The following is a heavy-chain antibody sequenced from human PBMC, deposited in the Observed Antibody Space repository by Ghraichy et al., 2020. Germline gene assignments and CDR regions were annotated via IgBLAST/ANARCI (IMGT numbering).Heavy chain of an antibody. V-gene: IGHV3-21*01. CDR3: ARDANDFWSGYSDYYGMDV. Sequence: LSLTCAASGFTFSSYSMNWVRQAPGKGLEWVSSISSSSSYIYYADSVKGRFTISRDNAKNSLYLQMNSLRAEDTAVYYCARDANDFWSGYSDYYGMDVWGQGTTVTVSS. CDR1: GFTFSSYS. J-gene: IGHJ6*02. D-gene: IGHD3-3*01. CDR2: ISSSSSYI.